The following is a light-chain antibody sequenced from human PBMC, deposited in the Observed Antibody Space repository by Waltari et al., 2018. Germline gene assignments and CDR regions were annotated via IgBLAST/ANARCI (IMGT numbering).Light chain of an antibody. CDR3: QQYGNSRGS. J-gene: IGKJ2*03. V-gene: IGKV3-20*01. CDR2: GAS. CDR1: QSVSSSY. Sequence: TQSPGTLSLSPGDGATLSCRASQSVSSSYLAWYQQKPGQAPRLLIYGASNRATDIPDRFTGSGSGTDFTLTINRLEPEDFAVYYCQQYGNSRGSFGQGTKLEIK.